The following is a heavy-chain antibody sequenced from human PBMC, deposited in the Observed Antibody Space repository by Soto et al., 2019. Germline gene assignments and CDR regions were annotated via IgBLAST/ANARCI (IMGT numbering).Heavy chain of an antibody. CDR3: AKGGHLGSGNYYNPYYFDY. V-gene: IGHV3-30*18. Sequence: QVQLVESGGGVVQPGRSLRLSCAASGFTFSSDGMHGVRQAPGKGLEWVAVISYDGSNKYYADSVKGRFTISRDNSKNTLYLQMNSLRAEDTAVYYCAKGGHLGSGNYYNPYYFDYWGQGTLVTVSS. J-gene: IGHJ4*02. CDR1: GFTFSSDG. CDR2: ISYDGSNK. D-gene: IGHD3-10*01.